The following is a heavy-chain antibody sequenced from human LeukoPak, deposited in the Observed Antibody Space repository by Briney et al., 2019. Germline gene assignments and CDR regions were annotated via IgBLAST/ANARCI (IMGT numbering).Heavy chain of an antibody. D-gene: IGHD3-3*01. J-gene: IGHJ4*02. CDR1: GYSFTNYW. CDR3: ARRPYYDFWSGYYSPFDY. CDR2: IYPGDSDT. V-gene: IGHV5-51*01. Sequence: GESLKVSCKGSGYSFTNYWNAWVRQMPGKGLEGMGNIYPGDSDTRYTPSFQGQVTISSDKSISTAYLQWSSLKASDPAMYYCARRPYYDFWSGYYSPFDYWGQGTLVPVFS.